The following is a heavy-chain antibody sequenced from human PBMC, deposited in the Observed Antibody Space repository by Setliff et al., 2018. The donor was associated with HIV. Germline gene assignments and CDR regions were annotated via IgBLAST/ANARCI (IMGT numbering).Heavy chain of an antibody. Sequence: SETLSLTCAVSGYSISTAYYWGWIRQPPGKGLEWIGSVYHSGTTYYNPSLKSQVTISVDMSNNQSSLKVTSVTAADTAVYYCMRGRSITIFGVAYFDFWGQGTQVTVSS. CDR1: GYSISTAYY. CDR3: MRGRSITIFGVAYFDF. CDR2: VYHSGTT. D-gene: IGHD3-3*01. J-gene: IGHJ4*02. V-gene: IGHV4-38-2*01.